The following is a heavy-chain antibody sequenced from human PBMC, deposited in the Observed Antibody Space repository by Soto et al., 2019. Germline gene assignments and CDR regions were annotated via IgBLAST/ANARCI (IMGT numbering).Heavy chain of an antibody. CDR1: GLTVSQNY. V-gene: IGHV3-53*01. J-gene: IGHJ6*02. Sequence: VQLVESGGGLIQPGGSLRLSCVASGLTVSQNYMAWVRQAPEMGPQWLSVLYAEGSTYYTESVKGRFTISRDPSKNTLFLQMDGLRAEDTAVYYCVRPRPSGENYGMDVWGQGTTVTVSS. D-gene: IGHD1-26*01. CDR2: LYAEGST. CDR3: VRPRPSGENYGMDV.